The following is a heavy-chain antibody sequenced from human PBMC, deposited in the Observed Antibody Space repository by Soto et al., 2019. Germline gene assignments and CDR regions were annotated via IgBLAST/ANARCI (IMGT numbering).Heavy chain of an antibody. V-gene: IGHV4-31*03. D-gene: IGHD2-15*01. CDR2: IYYSGGT. J-gene: IGHJ4*02. Sequence: QVQLQESGPGLVKPSQTLSLTCTVSGGSISSGGYYWSWIRQHPGKGLEWIGYIYYSGGTYYNPSLKSRVTISVDTSKNQFSLKLSSVTAADTAVYYCARGAVVAATAFDYWGQGTLVTVSS. CDR1: GGSISSGGYY. CDR3: ARGAVVAATAFDY.